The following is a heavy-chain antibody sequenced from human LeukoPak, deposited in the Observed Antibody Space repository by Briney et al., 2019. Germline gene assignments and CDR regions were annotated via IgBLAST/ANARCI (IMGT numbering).Heavy chain of an antibody. CDR2: ISGSGGST. D-gene: IGHD5-18*01. V-gene: IGHV3-23*01. J-gene: IGHJ4*02. CDR1: GFTFSSYA. Sequence: GGSLRLSCAASGFTFSSYAMGWVRQAPGKGLEWVSAISGSGGSTYYADSVKGRFTTSRDNSKNTLYLQMNSLRAEDTAVYYCAKDHKLWFQNPDYWGQGTLVTVSS. CDR3: AKDHKLWFQNPDY.